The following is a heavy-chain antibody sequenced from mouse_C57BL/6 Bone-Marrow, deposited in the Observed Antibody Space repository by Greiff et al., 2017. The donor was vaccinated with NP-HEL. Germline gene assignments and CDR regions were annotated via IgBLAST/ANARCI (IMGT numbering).Heavy chain of an antibody. CDR1: GFNIKDDY. CDR3: TTPSYYAMDY. Sequence: EVQLKQSGAELVRPGASVKLSCTASGFNIKDDYMHWVKQRPEQGLEWIGWIDPENGDTEYASKFQGKATITADTSSNTAYLQLSSLTSEDTAVYYCTTPSYYAMDYWGQGTSVTVSS. J-gene: IGHJ4*01. CDR2: IDPENGDT. V-gene: IGHV14-4*01.